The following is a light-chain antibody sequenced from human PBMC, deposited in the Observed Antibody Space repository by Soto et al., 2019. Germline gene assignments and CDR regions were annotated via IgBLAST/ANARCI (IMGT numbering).Light chain of an antibody. V-gene: IGKV3-20*01. Sequence: EIGLTQSPGTLSLSPGERATLSCSASQSVSSSFLAWYQQKPGQAPRLLIYGASSRAPGIPDRFSGSGSGTDFPLTISRLEPEDFAVYYCQQYDTSPRTFGQGTKVEIK. J-gene: IGKJ1*01. CDR1: QSVSSSF. CDR3: QQYDTSPRT. CDR2: GAS.